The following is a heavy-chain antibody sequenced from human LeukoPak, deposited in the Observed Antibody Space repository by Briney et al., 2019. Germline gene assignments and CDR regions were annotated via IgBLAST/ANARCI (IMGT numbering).Heavy chain of an antibody. CDR1: GGSISSYY. CDR3: ARYSYGFSWFDP. J-gene: IGHJ5*02. Sequence: SETLSLTCTVSGGSISSYYWSWIRQPPGKGLEWIGYISDSGSTNYNPSLKSRVTISVDTSKNQFSLKLSSVTAADTAVYYCARYSYGFSWFDPWGQGTLVTVSS. V-gene: IGHV4-59*01. D-gene: IGHD5-18*01. CDR2: ISDSGST.